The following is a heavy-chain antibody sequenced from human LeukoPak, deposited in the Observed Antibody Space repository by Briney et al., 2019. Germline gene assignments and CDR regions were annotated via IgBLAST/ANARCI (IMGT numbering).Heavy chain of an antibody. Sequence: PGGSLRLSCAASGFTFSSYGMHWVRQAPGKGLEWVAFIRYDGSNKYYADSVKGRFTISRDNSKNTLYLQMNSLRAEDTAVYYCTKPYGGRLDSPYYYYGLDVWGQGTTVTVSS. D-gene: IGHD1-26*01. J-gene: IGHJ6*02. V-gene: IGHV3-30*02. CDR1: GFTFSSYG. CDR3: TKPYGGRLDSPYYYYGLDV. CDR2: IRYDGSNK.